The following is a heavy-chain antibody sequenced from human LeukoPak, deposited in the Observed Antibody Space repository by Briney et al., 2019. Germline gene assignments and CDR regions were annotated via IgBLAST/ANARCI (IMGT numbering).Heavy chain of an antibody. CDR2: ISSNGGST. D-gene: IGHD4-17*01. J-gene: IGHJ4*02. CDR1: GFTFSSYA. V-gene: IGHV3-64*01. Sequence: GGSLRLSCAASGFTFSSYAMHWVRQAPGKGLEYVSAISSNGGSTYYANSVKGRFTISRDNSKNALYLQMGSLRAEDMAVYYCARDGDYGDYGDYWGQGTLVTVSS. CDR3: ARDGDYGDYGDY.